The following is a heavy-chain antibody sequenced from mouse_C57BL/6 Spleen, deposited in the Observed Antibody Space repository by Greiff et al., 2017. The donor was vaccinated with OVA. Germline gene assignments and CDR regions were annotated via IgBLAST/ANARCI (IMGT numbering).Heavy chain of an antibody. J-gene: IGHJ3*01. CDR3: VRQGDGYSGFAY. CDR2: IRSKSNNYAT. D-gene: IGHD2-3*01. V-gene: IGHV10-1*01. Sequence: DVMLVESGGGLVQPKGSLKLSCAASGFSFNTYAMNWVRQAPGKGLEWVARIRSKSNNYATYYADSVKDRFTISRDDSESMLYLQMNNLKTEDTAMYYCVRQGDGYSGFAYWGQGTLVTVSA. CDR1: GFSFNTYA.